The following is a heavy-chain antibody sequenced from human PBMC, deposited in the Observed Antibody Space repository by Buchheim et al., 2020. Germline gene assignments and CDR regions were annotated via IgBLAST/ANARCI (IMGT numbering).Heavy chain of an antibody. CDR3: AAQDIVVVPDSNWFDP. CDR2: IIPILGIA. J-gene: IGHJ5*02. D-gene: IGHD2-2*01. V-gene: IGHV1-69*04. CDR1: GGTFSSYA. Sequence: QVQLVQSGAEVKKPGSSVKVSCKASGGTFSSYAISWVRQAPGQGLEWMGRIIPILGIANYAQKFQGSVTITADKSTSTAYMELSSLRSEDTAVYYCAAQDIVVVPDSNWFDPWGQGTL.